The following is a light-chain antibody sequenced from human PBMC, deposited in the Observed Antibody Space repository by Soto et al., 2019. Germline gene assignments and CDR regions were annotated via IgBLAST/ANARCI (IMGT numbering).Light chain of an antibody. V-gene: IGLV2-14*01. CDR1: SIDVSSYNY. J-gene: IGLJ1*01. Sequence: QSALTQPASETGTPGQSNTITFTGTSIDVSSYNYGSRYQQHPGKAPRRMIYEGSKRPSGVSSRFSGSKSGNTASLTISGLQAEDEADYYCSSYASSSTVFGAGSQVTVL. CDR3: SSYASSSTV. CDR2: EGS.